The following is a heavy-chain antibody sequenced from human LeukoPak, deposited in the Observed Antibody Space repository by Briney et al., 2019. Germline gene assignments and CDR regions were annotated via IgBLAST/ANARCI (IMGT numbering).Heavy chain of an antibody. CDR1: GFTFSSYS. V-gene: IGHV3-21*01. D-gene: IGHD6-19*01. J-gene: IGHJ4*02. CDR3: ARDGLAVAGSDY. CDR2: ISSSSSYI. Sequence: KPGGSLRLSCAASGFTFSSYSMNWVRQAPGKGLEWVSSISSSSSYIYYADSVKGRFTISRDNAKNSLYLQMNSLRAEDTAVYYCARDGLAVAGSDYWGQGTLVTVSS.